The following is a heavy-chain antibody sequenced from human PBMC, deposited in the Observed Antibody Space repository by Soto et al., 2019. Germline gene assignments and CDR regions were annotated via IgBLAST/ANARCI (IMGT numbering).Heavy chain of an antibody. CDR2: ISYDGSNK. J-gene: IGHJ4*02. Sequence: QVQLVESGGGVVQPGRSLRLSCAASGFSFSSYGMHWVRQAPGKGLEWVAVISYDGSNKYYADSVKGRFTISRDNSMNTLYLQMNSLRDEDTAVYYCARAIPSSVWSTPGYWGQGTLVTVSS. D-gene: IGHD6-19*01. CDR1: GFSFSSYG. CDR3: ARAIPSSVWSTPGY. V-gene: IGHV3-30*03.